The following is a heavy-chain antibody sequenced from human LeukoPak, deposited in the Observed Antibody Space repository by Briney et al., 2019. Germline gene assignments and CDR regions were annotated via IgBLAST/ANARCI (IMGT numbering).Heavy chain of an antibody. CDR1: GFTFSNYW. Sequence: AGGSLRLSCAASGFTFSNYWMHWVRQAPGKGLVWVSRINSDGINTSYADSVKGRFTISRDNSKNTLYLQMNSLRAEDTAVYYCARGERYAATGYYYYMDVWGKGTTVTVSS. V-gene: IGHV3-74*01. J-gene: IGHJ6*03. CDR3: ARGERYAATGYYYYMDV. CDR2: INSDGINT. D-gene: IGHD1-1*01.